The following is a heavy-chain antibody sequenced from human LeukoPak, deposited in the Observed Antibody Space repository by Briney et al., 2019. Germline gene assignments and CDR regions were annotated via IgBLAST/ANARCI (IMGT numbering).Heavy chain of an antibody. D-gene: IGHD3-22*01. CDR2: IYSGGST. V-gene: IGHV3-53*01. J-gene: IGHJ4*02. Sequence: GGSLRLSCAVSGFTVSSNYMSWVRQAPGKGLEWVSVIYSGGSTYYADSVKGRFTISRDNSKNTLYLQMNSLRAEDTAVYYCAKGYDSSDPIDYWGQGTLVTVSS. CDR1: GFTVSSNY. CDR3: AKGYDSSDPIDY.